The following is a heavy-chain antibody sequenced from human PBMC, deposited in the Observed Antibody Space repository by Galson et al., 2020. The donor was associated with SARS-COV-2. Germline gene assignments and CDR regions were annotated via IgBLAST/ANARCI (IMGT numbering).Heavy chain of an antibody. CDR2: ISSSRSYI. V-gene: IGHV3-21*01. J-gene: IGHJ6*02. Sequence: GSLRLSCSASGFTFSSYSMNWVRQAPGKGLEWVSSISSSRSYIYYADSVKGRFTISRDNAKNPLYLQMNSLRAEDTAVYYCARDRGDQGWLYYYYGMDVWGQGTTVTVSS. CDR3: ARDRGDQGWLYYYYGMDV. D-gene: IGHD6-19*01. CDR1: GFTFSSYS.